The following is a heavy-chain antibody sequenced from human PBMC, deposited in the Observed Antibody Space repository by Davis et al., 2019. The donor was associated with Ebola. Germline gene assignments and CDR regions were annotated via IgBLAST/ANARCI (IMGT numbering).Heavy chain of an antibody. V-gene: IGHV4-39*01. Sequence: PSETLSLTCTVSGGSISSSSYYWGWIRQPPGKGLEWIGSIYYSGSTYYNPSLKSRVTISVDTSKNQFSLKLSSVTAADTAVYYCARVSGIAAPSYGMDVWGKGTTVTVSS. J-gene: IGHJ6*04. CDR3: ARVSGIAAPSYGMDV. CDR2: IYYSGST. D-gene: IGHD6-13*01. CDR1: GGSISSSSYY.